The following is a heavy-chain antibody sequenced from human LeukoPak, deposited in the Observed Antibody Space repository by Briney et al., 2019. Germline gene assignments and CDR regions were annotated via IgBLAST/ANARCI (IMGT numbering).Heavy chain of an antibody. CDR1: GFTFSDYY. V-gene: IGHV3-11*05. Sequence: PGGSLRLSCAASGFTFSDYYMSWIRQAPGKGLEWVSYISSSSSYTNYADSVKGRFTISRDNAKNSLYLQMNSLRAEDTAVYYCARESYYYDSSGYGNYAFGIWGQGTMVTVSS. J-gene: IGHJ3*02. CDR2: ISSSSSYT. D-gene: IGHD3-22*01. CDR3: ARESYYYDSSGYGNYAFGI.